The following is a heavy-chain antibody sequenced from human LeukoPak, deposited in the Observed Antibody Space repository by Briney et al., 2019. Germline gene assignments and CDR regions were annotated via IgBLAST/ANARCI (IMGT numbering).Heavy chain of an antibody. J-gene: IGHJ6*03. CDR3: ARVDWLMYYMDV. CDR1: VGSISSSSYY. D-gene: IGHD3/OR15-3a*01. V-gene: IGHV4-39*01. CDR2: IYYIGST. Sequence: SETLSLTCTVSVGSISSSSYYCGWIRQPPGKGLEWIGSIYYIGSTYYNPSVKSRVTISVHTSKSQLSLKLTSVTAHDTALYYCARVDWLMYYMDVWGKGTTVTVSS.